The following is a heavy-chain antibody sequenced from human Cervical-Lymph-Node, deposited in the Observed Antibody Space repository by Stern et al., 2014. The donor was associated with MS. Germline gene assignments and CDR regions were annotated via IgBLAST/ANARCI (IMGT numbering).Heavy chain of an antibody. D-gene: IGHD1-20*01. CDR3: ARWAYNWDFDY. J-gene: IGHJ4*02. CDR2: ISVYNGNT. CDR1: GYTFTRYD. V-gene: IGHV1-18*01. Sequence: VQLVESGAEVKKPGASVKVSCKASGYTFTRYDIAWVRQAPGQGLEWMGWISVYNGNTKYAQKLQGRVPMTRDTSTNTAYMELRSLISDDTAVYYCARWAYNWDFDYWGQGTLVTVSS.